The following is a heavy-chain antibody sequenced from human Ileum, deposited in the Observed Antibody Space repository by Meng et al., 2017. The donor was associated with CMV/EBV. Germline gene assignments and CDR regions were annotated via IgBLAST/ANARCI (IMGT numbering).Heavy chain of an antibody. V-gene: IGHV3-21*01. Sequence: ACGFTFSSYSMHWVRQAPGKGLEWVSSISSSSSYIYYADSVKGRFTISRDNAKNSLYLQMNSLRAEDTAVYYCASANSGSYNNWFDPWGQGTLVTVSS. CDR3: ASANSGSYNNWFDP. CDR1: GFTFSSYS. CDR2: ISSSSSYI. D-gene: IGHD3-10*01. J-gene: IGHJ5*02.